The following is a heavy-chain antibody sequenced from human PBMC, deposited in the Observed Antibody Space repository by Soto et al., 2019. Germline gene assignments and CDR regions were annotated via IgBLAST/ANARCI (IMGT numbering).Heavy chain of an antibody. CDR2: ISNSSSFT. CDR3: ARSFCSLISCYSYAFDL. CDR1: GFAFSDYY. V-gene: IGHV3-11*06. D-gene: IGHD2-15*01. J-gene: IGHJ4*02. Sequence: QVQLVESAGGLVSPGKSLRLSCAASGFAFSDYYMSWIRQAPGRGLEWVSYISNSSSFTQYADSVKGRFTISRDNAKNSLYLQMNNPRAEDTAVYFCARSFCSLISCYSYAFDLWGRGTLVCVSA.